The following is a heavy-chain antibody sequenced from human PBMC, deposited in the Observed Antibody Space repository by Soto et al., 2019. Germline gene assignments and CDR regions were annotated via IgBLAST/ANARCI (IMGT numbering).Heavy chain of an antibody. Sequence: TLSLTCTVSGGSISSSSYYWGWIRQPPGKGLEWIGNIYHSGSTYYNPSLKSRVTISVDTSKNQFSLKLSSVTAADTAVYYCARVCGGDCHYGMDVWGQGTTVTVSS. CDR2: IYHSGST. CDR3: ARVCGGDCHYGMDV. D-gene: IGHD2-21*02. J-gene: IGHJ6*02. V-gene: IGHV4-31*03. CDR1: GGSISSSSYY.